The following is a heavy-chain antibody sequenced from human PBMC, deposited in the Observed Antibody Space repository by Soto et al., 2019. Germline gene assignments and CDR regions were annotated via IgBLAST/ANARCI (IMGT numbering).Heavy chain of an antibody. D-gene: IGHD5-18*01. CDR3: ARDQGTAMVPNDAFDI. CDR2: IIPIFGTA. V-gene: IGHV1-69*01. J-gene: IGHJ3*02. Sequence: QVQLVQSGAEVKKPGSSVKVSCKASGGTFSSYAISWVRQAPGQGLEWMGGIIPIFGTANYAQKFQGRVTITADESTSTAYMELSSLRSEDTSVYYCARDQGTAMVPNDAFDIWGQGTMVTVSS. CDR1: GGTFSSYA.